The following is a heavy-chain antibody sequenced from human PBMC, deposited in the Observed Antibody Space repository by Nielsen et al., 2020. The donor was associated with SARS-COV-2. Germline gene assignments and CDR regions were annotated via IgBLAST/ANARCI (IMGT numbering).Heavy chain of an antibody. Sequence: GESLKISCAASGFTFSRYGMHWVRQAPGKGLEWVAVISYDGNNKYYADSVKGRFTISRDDSKNTVYLQMNSLRADDTALYYCAREWLYLDCWGQGTLVTVSS. CDR3: AREWLYLDC. CDR2: ISYDGNNK. CDR1: GFTFSRYG. V-gene: IGHV3-30*03. J-gene: IGHJ4*02. D-gene: IGHD5-18*01.